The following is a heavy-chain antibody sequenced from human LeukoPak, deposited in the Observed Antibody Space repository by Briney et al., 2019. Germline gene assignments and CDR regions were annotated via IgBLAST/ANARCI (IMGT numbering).Heavy chain of an antibody. J-gene: IGHJ4*02. V-gene: IGHV6-1*01. CDR3: ARHQRAIALAGVFDS. CDR1: GDSVSSHSAA. Sequence: SQTLSLTCAISGDSVSSHSAAWNWIRQSPSRGLEWLGRTYYRSKWYNDYAVSLKSRMIINPDTSKNQFSLQLNSVTPDDTAVYYCARHQRAIALAGVFDSWGQGILVTVSS. CDR2: TYYRSKWYN. D-gene: IGHD6-19*01.